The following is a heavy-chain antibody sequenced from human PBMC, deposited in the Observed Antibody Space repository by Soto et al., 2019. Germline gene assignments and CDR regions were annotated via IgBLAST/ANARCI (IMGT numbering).Heavy chain of an antibody. V-gene: IGHV1-46*01. CDR3: AREGGIVVPMGRGMDV. CDR1: GYTFTSYY. D-gene: IGHD3-10*01. Sequence: ASVKVSCKASGYTFTSYYMHWVRQAPGQGLEWMGIINPSGGSTSYAQKFQGRVTMTRDTSTSTVYMELSSLRSEDTAVYYCAREGGIVVPMGRGMDVWGQGTTVTVSS. CDR2: INPSGGST. J-gene: IGHJ6*02.